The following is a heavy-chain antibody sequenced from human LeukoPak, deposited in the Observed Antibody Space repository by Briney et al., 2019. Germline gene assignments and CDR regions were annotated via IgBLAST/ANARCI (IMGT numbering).Heavy chain of an antibody. CDR2: ISSSSSYI. J-gene: IGHJ4*02. CDR3: AAAWSNFDY. CDR1: GFTFSGYN. V-gene: IGHV3-21*01. Sequence: PGGSLRLSCAASGFTFSGYNMNWVRQVPGKGLEWVSSISSSSSYIFYSDSVKGRFTISRDNARNSLYLQMNSLRADDTAIYYCAAAWSNFDYWGQGTLVTVSS. D-gene: IGHD2-8*02.